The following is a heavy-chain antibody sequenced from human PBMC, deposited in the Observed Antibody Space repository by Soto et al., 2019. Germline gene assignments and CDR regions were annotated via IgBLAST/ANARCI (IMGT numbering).Heavy chain of an antibody. D-gene: IGHD2-8*01. Sequence: GGSLRLSCAASGFTFNNSCMSWVRQAPGRGLEWVANIKQDGSAKYYVDSVKGRLSISRDNAKNSLYLQMNSLRVEDTAVYYCATVPGEVSVYRALHYWGQGTLVTVSS. CDR3: ATVPGEVSVYRALHY. V-gene: IGHV3-7*01. CDR1: GFTFNNSC. J-gene: IGHJ4*02. CDR2: IKQDGSAK.